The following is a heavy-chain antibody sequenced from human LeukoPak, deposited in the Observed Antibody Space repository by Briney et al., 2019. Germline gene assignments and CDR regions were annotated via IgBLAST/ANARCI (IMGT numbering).Heavy chain of an antibody. J-gene: IGHJ6*02. D-gene: IGHD3-3*01. CDR1: GYTFTSYA. V-gene: IGHV1-3*01. Sequence: GASVKVSCKASGYTFTSYAMHWVRQAPGRRLEWMGWINAGNGNTKYSQKFQGRVTITRDTSASTAYMELSSLRSEDTAVYYCAREGSITIFGVVIGAYYYYGMDVWGQGTTVTVSS. CDR3: AREGSITIFGVVIGAYYYYGMDV. CDR2: INAGNGNT.